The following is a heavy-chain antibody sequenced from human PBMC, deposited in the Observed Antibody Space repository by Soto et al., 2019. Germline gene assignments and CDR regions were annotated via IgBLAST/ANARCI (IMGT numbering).Heavy chain of an antibody. J-gene: IGHJ4*02. CDR3: ARPRGYSYGFDY. V-gene: IGHV1-18*01. CDR2: ISAYNGNT. D-gene: IGHD5-18*01. CDR1: GYPYTSYG. Sequence: QVQLVQSGAEVKKPGASVKVSCKASGYPYTSYGISWVRQAPGQGLEWMGWISAYNGNTNNAQKLQARVNMTTDTSTNTVYMELRSLRSDDTTVYSCARPRGYSYGFDYWGQGTLVTVSP.